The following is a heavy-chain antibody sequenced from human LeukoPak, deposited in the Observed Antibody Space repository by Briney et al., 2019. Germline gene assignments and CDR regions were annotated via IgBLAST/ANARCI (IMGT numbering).Heavy chain of an antibody. J-gene: IGHJ4*02. CDR2: IYYSGST. Sequence: SETLSLTCTVSGGSISSGGYYWSWIRQHPGKGLGWIGYIYYSGSTYYNPSLKSRVTISVGTSKNQFSLKLSSVTAADTAVYYCARFVRGTIFGVVTHFDYWGQGTLVTVSS. CDR3: ARFVRGTIFGVVTHFDY. D-gene: IGHD3-3*01. V-gene: IGHV4-31*03. CDR1: GGSISSGGYY.